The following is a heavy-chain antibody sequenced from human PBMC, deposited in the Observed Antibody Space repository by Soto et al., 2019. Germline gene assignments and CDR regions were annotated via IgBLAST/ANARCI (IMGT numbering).Heavy chain of an antibody. D-gene: IGHD1-26*01. CDR2: IYYSGST. CDR3: ARQSGGYYYYGMDV. V-gene: IGHV4-39*01. J-gene: IGHJ6*02. Sequence: PSETLSLTCTVSGGSISSSSYYWGWIRQPPGKGLEWIGSIYYSGSTYYNPSLKSRATISVDTSKNQFSLELSSVTAADSAIYYCARQSGGYYYYGMDVWGQGTTVTVSS. CDR1: GGSISSSSYY.